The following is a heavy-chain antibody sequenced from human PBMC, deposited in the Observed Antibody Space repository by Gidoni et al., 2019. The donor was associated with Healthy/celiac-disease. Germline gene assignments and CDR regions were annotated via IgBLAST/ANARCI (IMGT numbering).Heavy chain of an antibody. CDR3: ARLSRSSSV. CDR2: IYYSGST. D-gene: IGHD6-6*01. Sequence: QLQLQESGPGLVKPSETLSLTCTVSGGSISSSSYYWGWIRQPPGQGLEWIGSIYYSGSTYYNPSLKSRVTISVDTSKNQFSLKLSSVTAADTAVYYCARLSRSSSVWGQGTLVTVSS. V-gene: IGHV4-39*01. J-gene: IGHJ4*02. CDR1: GGSISSSSYY.